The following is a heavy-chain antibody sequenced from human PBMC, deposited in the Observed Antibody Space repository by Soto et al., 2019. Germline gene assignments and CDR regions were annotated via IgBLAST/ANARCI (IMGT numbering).Heavy chain of an antibody. CDR2: ISGYNGNT. V-gene: IGHV1-18*01. Sequence: QVQLVQSGAEVKKPGASVKVSCKASGYTFTSYGISWVRQAPGQGLEWMGWISGYNGNTKSAQKLQGRVTMTTDSSTSTAYKELRSLRSHDTAVYYCASDLGGQIVDHWGQGTLVTVSS. CDR3: ASDLGGQIVDH. J-gene: IGHJ4*02. D-gene: IGHD3-16*01. CDR1: GYTFTSYG.